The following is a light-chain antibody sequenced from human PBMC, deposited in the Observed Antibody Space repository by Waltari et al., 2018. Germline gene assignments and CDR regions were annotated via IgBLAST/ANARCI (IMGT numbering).Light chain of an antibody. CDR3: QQYYSTPPT. CDR2: WAS. Sequence: DIVMTQSPDSLAVSLGERATINCKSSQSVLYSSNNKNYLAWYQQKPGQPPKLLIYWASTRESGVPDRFSGSGSGTDFTLTISSLQAKDVAVYYCQQYYSTPPTFGGGTKVEIK. J-gene: IGKJ4*01. CDR1: QSVLYSSNNKNY. V-gene: IGKV4-1*01.